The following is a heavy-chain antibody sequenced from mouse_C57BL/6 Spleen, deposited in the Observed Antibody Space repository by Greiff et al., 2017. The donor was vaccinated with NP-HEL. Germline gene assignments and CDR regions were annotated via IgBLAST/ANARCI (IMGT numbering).Heavy chain of an antibody. D-gene: IGHD2-5*01. Sequence: VKLMESGAELVRPGTSVKVSCKASGYAFTNYLIEWVKQRPGQGLEWIGVINPGSGGTNYNEKFKGKATLTADKSSSTAYMQLSSLTSEDSAVYFCARRETPYYSNYDYWGQGTTLTVSS. J-gene: IGHJ2*01. CDR1: GYAFTNYL. V-gene: IGHV1-54*01. CDR2: INPGSGGT. CDR3: ARRETPYYSNYDY.